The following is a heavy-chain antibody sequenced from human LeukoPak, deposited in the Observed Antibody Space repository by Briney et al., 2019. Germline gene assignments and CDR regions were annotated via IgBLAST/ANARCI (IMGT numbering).Heavy chain of an antibody. V-gene: IGHV3-7*01. D-gene: IGHD2-15*01. CDR1: GFSFSAYW. Sequence: GGSLRLSCAASGFSFSAYWMTWVRQTPGTGLEWVANINPAGTETYYVDPVKGRFTISRDNAKNLLYLQMNSLRAEDTAVYYCARFGYVAAVDLWGQGTLVTVSS. CDR3: ARFGYVAAVDL. CDR2: INPAGTET. J-gene: IGHJ4*02.